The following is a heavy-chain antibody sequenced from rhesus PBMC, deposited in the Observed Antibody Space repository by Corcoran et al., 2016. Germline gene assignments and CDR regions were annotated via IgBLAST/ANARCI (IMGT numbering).Heavy chain of an antibody. D-gene: IGHD1-1-1*01. CDR2: ISGRGGTT. CDR3: AREYSWNGAGYFDY. CDR1: GGSISSNY. J-gene: IGHJ4*01. Sequence: QLQLQESGPGLVKPSETLSLTCAVSGGSISSNYWRWIRQPPGEGPEWIGRISGRGGTTDYNPSLKSRVTISTDTSKNQFSLKLSSVTAADTAVYYCAREYSWNGAGYFDYWGQGVLVTVSS. V-gene: IGHV4-173*01.